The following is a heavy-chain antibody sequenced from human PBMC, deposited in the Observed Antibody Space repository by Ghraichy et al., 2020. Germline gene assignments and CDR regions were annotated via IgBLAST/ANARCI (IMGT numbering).Heavy chain of an antibody. CDR2: IKDDGSEK. J-gene: IGHJ4*02. V-gene: IGHV3-7*01. D-gene: IGHD2/OR15-2a*01. CDR1: GFTLSRHW. Sequence: GGSLRLSCAASGFTLSRHWMSWVRQAPGKGLEWVAEIKDDGSEKYYVDSVKGRFTISRDNAKNSLFLQMNSLTAEDTVVFYCASFYVCWGQGTLVTVSS. CDR3: ASFYVC.